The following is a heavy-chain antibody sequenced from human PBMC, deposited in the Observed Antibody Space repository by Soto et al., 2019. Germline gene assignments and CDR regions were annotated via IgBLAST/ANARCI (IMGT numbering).Heavy chain of an antibody. CDR3: ARDGPYYYASRMDV. J-gene: IGHJ6*02. D-gene: IGHD3-10*01. CDR1: GIPVSSNY. V-gene: IGHV3-53*04. Sequence: EVQLVESGGGLVQPGGSQRLSCVASGIPVSSNYMTWVRQAPGKGLEWVSVLHSGGDTYYANSVKGRFTISRHDSTNKLFLQMNSLTAEDTAVYYCARDGPYYYASRMDVWGQGTTVTVSS. CDR2: LHSGGDT.